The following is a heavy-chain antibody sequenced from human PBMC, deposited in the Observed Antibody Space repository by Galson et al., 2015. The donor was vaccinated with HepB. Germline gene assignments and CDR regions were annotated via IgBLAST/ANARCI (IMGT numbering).Heavy chain of an antibody. V-gene: IGHV3-73*01. D-gene: IGHD4-17*01. J-gene: IGHJ4*02. CDR2: IRSKANSYAT. Sequence: SLRLSCAASGFTFSGSAMHWVRQASGKGLEWVGRIRSKANSYATAYAASVKGRFTISRDDSKNTAYLQMNSLKTEDTAVYYCTTTTATGPLDYWGQGTLVTVSS. CDR1: GFTFSGSA. CDR3: TTTTATGPLDY.